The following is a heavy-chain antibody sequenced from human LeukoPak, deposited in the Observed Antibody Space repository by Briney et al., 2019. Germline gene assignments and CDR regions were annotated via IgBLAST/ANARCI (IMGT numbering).Heavy chain of an antibody. CDR1: GFTFDDYA. CDR2: ISWNSGSI. CDR3: AKGFGYSSSWYVSYFDY. J-gene: IGHJ4*02. V-gene: IGHV3-9*01. Sequence: GRSLRLSCAASGFTFDDYAMHWVRQAPGKGLEGVSGISWNSGSIGYADSVKGRFTISRDNAKNSLYLQMNSLRAEDTALYYCAKGFGYSSSWYVSYFDYWGQGTLVTVSS. D-gene: IGHD6-13*01.